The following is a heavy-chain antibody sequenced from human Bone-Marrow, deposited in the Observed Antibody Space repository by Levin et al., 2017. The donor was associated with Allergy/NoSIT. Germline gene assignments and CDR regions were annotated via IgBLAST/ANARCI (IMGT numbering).Heavy chain of an antibody. D-gene: IGHD3-10*01. CDR3: AAENRYRFYY. J-gene: IGHJ4*02. V-gene: IGHV3-15*01. CDR2: IRRKSDGGTT. Sequence: GGSLRLSCAASEFTLSDAWMSWVRQSPEKGLEWVGHIRRKSDGGTTNYAAPVKGRFTISREDSKNALYLQMNSLKIEDTAVYYCAAENRYRFYYWGQGTLVSVSS. CDR1: EFTLSDAW.